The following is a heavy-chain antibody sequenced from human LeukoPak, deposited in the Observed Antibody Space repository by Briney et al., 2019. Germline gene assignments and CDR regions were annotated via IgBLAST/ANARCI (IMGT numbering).Heavy chain of an antibody. CDR2: IYSGGST. J-gene: IGHJ1*01. D-gene: IGHD3-10*01. Sequence: PGRSLRLSCAASGFTFSSYSIHWVRQAPGKGLEWVSVIYSGGSTYYADSVKGRFTISRDNSKNTLYLQMNSLRAEDTAVYYCATITMVRGAAGAFQHWGQGTLVTVSS. V-gene: IGHV3-66*01. CDR1: GFTFSSYS. CDR3: ATITMVRGAAGAFQH.